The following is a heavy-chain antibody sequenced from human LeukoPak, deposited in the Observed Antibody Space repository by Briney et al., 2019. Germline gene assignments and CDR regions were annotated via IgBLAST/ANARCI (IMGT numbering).Heavy chain of an antibody. CDR2: MNPNSGNT. J-gene: IGHJ4*02. V-gene: IGHV1-8*01. CDR3: ARGVTYYGSGKTDY. D-gene: IGHD3-10*01. Sequence: ASVKVSCKASGYTFTSYDINWVRQATGQGLEWMGWMNPNSGNTGYAQKFQGRVTMTRNTSISTAYMELSSLRSEDTAVYYCARGVTYYGSGKTDYWGQGTLVTVSS. CDR1: GYTFTSYD.